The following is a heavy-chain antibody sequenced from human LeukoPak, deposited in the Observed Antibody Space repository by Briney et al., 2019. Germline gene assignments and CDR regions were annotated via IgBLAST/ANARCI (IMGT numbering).Heavy chain of an antibody. CDR3: AKSRWGYYDCGES. CDR2: INWNGGST. V-gene: IGHV3-20*04. D-gene: IGHD3-22*01. CDR1: GFTFDDYT. J-gene: IGHJ5*02. Sequence: PGGSLRLSCAASGFTFDDYTMSWVRQAPGKGLEWVSGINWNGGSTGYVDSVKGRFTISRDNAKNSLYLQMNSLRAEDTAVYYCAKSRWGYYDCGESWGQGTLVTVSS.